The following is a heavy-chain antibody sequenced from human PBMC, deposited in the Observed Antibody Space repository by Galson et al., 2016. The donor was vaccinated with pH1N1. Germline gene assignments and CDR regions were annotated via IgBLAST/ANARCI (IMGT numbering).Heavy chain of an antibody. CDR2: IIPIFKTT. V-gene: IGHV1-69*13. D-gene: IGHD3-22*01. Sequence: SVKVSCKASGGTFGSYGINWVRQAPGQGLEWMGGIIPIFKTTKYAQNFQGRVTIIADESTTTAYMELSSLRSEDTAVYYCASEDYYDTDLSDWYFDLWGRGTLLTVSS. J-gene: IGHJ2*01. CDR1: GGTFGSYG. CDR3: ASEDYYDTDLSDWYFDL.